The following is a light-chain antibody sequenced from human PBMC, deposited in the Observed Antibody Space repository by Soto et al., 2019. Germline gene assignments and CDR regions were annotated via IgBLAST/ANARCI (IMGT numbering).Light chain of an antibody. V-gene: IGKV1-9*01. CDR3: QQLNSYPFT. CDR1: QGISSY. Sequence: DIQLTQSPSFLSASVGDRVTITCRASQGISSYLAWYQQKPGKAPKLLIYAASTLQSGVPSRFSGSRSATEFTLTNSSLQPEDLATYCCQQLNSYPFTFGPGTEVDIK. CDR2: AAS. J-gene: IGKJ3*01.